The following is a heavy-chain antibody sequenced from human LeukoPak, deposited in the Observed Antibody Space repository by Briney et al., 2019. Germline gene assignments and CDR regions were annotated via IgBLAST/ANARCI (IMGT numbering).Heavy chain of an antibody. Sequence: GGSLRLSCAASGFTFSSYAMSWVRQAPEKGLEWVSAISGSGGSTYYADSVKGRFTISRDNSKKTLYLQMNSLRAEDTAVYYCAKGEYYYDSSGYSIGFWGQGTPVTVSS. D-gene: IGHD3-22*01. V-gene: IGHV3-23*01. J-gene: IGHJ4*02. CDR2: ISGSGGST. CDR3: AKGEYYYDSSGYSIGF. CDR1: GFTFSSYA.